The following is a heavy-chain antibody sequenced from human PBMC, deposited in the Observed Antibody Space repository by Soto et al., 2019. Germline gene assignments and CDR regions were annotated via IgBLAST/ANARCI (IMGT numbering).Heavy chain of an antibody. CDR3: ANLVAPNDPGGWFDP. J-gene: IGHJ5*02. CDR1: GFTFSSYG. V-gene: IGHV3-30*18. D-gene: IGHD1-1*01. CDR2: ISYDGSNK. Sequence: GGSLRLSCAASGFTFSSYGMHWVRQAPGKGLEWVAVISYDGSNKYYADSVKGRFTISRDNSKNTLYLQMNSLRAEDTAVYYCANLVAPNDPGGWFDPWGQGTLVTVSS.